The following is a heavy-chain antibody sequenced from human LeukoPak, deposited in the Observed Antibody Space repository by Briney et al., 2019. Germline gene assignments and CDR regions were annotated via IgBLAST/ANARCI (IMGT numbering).Heavy chain of an antibody. Sequence: PGGSLRLSCTASRFSLSSYSINWVRQAPGEGLEWVSSISSSSSYIYYADSVKGRFTISRDNAKNSLYLQMNSLRAEDTAVYYCARVAGAAADVSYDYWGQGTLVTVSS. J-gene: IGHJ4*02. CDR3: ARVAGAAADVSYDY. CDR2: ISSSSSYI. CDR1: RFSLSSYS. V-gene: IGHV3-21*01. D-gene: IGHD6-13*01.